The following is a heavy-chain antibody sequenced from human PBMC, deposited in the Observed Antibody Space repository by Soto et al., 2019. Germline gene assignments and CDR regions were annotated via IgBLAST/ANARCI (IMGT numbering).Heavy chain of an antibody. Sequence: EVQLVESGGGLVQPGGSLRLSCAASGFTVSSNYMSWVRQAPGKGLEWVSVIYSGGSTYYADSVKGRFTISRDNSKNPLYLQMNSLRAEDTAVYYCAREVVVVPAAIQPRYYYYYMDVWGKGTTVTVSS. CDR1: GFTVSSNY. CDR3: AREVVVVPAAIQPRYYYYYMDV. D-gene: IGHD2-2*01. J-gene: IGHJ6*03. V-gene: IGHV3-66*01. CDR2: IYSGGST.